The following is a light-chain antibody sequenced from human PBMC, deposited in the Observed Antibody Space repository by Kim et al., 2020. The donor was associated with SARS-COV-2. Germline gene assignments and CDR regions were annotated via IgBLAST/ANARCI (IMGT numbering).Light chain of an antibody. Sequence: DIQMTQSPSSLSASVGDRATITCRTSQNINIFLNWYQQKPGKAPNLLIYGGSTLQSGVPSRFTGSGSGTSFSLTIRGLQPEDFASYYCQQTYTTPRTFGRGNKVDIK. CDR3: QQTYTTPRT. CDR1: QNINIF. V-gene: IGKV1-39*01. CDR2: GGS. J-gene: IGKJ2*02.